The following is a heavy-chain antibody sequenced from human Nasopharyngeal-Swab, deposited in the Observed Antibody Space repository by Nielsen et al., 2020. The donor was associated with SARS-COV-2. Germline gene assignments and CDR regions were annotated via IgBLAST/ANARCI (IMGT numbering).Heavy chain of an antibody. V-gene: IGHV1-2*06. D-gene: IGHD6-19*01. CDR1: GYTFTGYY. J-gene: IGHJ5*02. CDR2: INPNSGGT. Sequence: ASVKVSCKASGYTFTGYYMHWVRQAPGQGLEWMGRINPNSGGTNYAQKFQGRVTMTRDTSISTAYMELSRLRSDDTAVYYCPRVLYSSGGWFDPWGQGTLVTVSS. CDR3: PRVLYSSGGWFDP.